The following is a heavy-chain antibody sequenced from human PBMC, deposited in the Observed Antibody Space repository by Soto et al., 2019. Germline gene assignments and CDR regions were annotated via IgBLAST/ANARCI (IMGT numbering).Heavy chain of an antibody. Sequence: QVQLVQSGAEVKKPGSSVKVSCKASGGTFSSYAISWVRQAPGQGLEWIGGIIPIFGTANYAQKFQGRVTITADESTSTAYMELSSLRSEDTAVYYCARDYYGSGSYLYYYGMDVWGQGTTVTVSS. CDR3: ARDYYGSGSYLYYYGMDV. CDR2: IIPIFGTA. D-gene: IGHD3-10*01. CDR1: GGTFSSYA. V-gene: IGHV1-69*01. J-gene: IGHJ6*02.